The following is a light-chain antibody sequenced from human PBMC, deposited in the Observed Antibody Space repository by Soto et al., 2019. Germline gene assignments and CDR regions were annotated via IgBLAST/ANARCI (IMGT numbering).Light chain of an antibody. J-gene: IGKJ1*01. CDR3: QQYGSSPRT. CDR1: QSVSSSY. Sequence: EIVLTQSPGTLSLSPGQRATHSCRASQSVSSSYLAWYQQKTGQAPRLLIYGASSRATGIPDRFSGSGSGTDFTLTVSRLEPEDFAVYYCQQYGSSPRTFGQGTKVEIK. CDR2: GAS. V-gene: IGKV3-20*01.